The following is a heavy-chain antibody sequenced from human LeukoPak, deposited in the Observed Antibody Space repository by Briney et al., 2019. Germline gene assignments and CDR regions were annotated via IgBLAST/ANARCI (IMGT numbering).Heavy chain of an antibody. Sequence: GGSLRLSCAASGFTFSSYWMSWVRQAPGKGLEWVANIEQDGSDKNYVDSVKGRFTISRDNAKNSLYLQMNSLRAEDTAVYYCARSQSRLYSSWGQGTLVTVSS. CDR1: GFTFSSYW. V-gene: IGHV3-7*04. J-gene: IGHJ4*02. CDR2: IEQDGSDK. D-gene: IGHD3-22*01. CDR3: ARSQSRLYSS.